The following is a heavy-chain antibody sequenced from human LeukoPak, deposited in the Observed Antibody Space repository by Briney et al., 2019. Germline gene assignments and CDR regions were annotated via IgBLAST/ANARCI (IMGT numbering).Heavy chain of an antibody. CDR3: ARGRVSSSTWYSTYYYFFYMDF. CDR1: DDSITMYY. Sequence: SETLSLTCTVSDDSITMYYWTWIRQPPGKGPEWIGYVDHTGTTNFNPSLNGRVSISRDTSKNFFSLRLRSVTAADTAVYFCARGRVSSSTWYSTYYYFFYMDFWGKGTTVTVSS. D-gene: IGHD4-11*01. J-gene: IGHJ6*03. CDR2: VDHTGTT. V-gene: IGHV4-59*01.